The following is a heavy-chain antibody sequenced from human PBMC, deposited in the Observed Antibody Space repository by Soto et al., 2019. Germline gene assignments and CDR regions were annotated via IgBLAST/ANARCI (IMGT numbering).Heavy chain of an antibody. CDR1: GYAFTSYG. CDR2: ISAYNGNT. V-gene: IGHV1-18*01. J-gene: IGHJ4*02. CDR3: ARDPRIDYYDSSGSFDY. D-gene: IGHD3-22*01. Sequence: ASVKVSCKASGYAFTSYGISWVRQAPGQGLEWMGWISAYNGNTNYAQKLQGRVTMTTDTSTSTAYMELRSLRSDDTAVYYCARDPRIDYYDSSGSFDYWGQGTLVTVSS.